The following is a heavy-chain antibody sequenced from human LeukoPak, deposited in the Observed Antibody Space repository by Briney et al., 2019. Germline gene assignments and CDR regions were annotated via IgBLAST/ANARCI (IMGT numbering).Heavy chain of an antibody. CDR1: GYTFTSYA. D-gene: IGHD2-15*01. CDR2: INTNTGNP. Sequence: ASVKVSCKASGYTFTSYAMNWVRQAPGQGLEWMGWINTNTGNPTYAQGFTGRFVFSLDTSVSTAYLQISSLKAEDTAVYYCARRCSGGSCYSTAARYYYYGMDVWGQGTTVTVSS. J-gene: IGHJ6*02. V-gene: IGHV7-4-1*02. CDR3: ARRCSGGSCYSTAARYYYYGMDV.